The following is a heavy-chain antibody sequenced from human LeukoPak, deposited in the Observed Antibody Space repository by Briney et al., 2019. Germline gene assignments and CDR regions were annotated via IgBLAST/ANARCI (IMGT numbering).Heavy chain of an antibody. V-gene: IGHV3-23*01. CDR2: ISGSGGSI. J-gene: IGHJ4*02. CDR1: GFTFSTNA. CDR3: AKDRGY. Sequence: GGSLRLSCAASGFTFSTNAMSWVRQAPGKGLEWVSSISGSGGSIYYADSVKGRFTISRDNSKNTVYLQMNSLRADDTAIYYCAKDRGYWGQGTLVTVSS.